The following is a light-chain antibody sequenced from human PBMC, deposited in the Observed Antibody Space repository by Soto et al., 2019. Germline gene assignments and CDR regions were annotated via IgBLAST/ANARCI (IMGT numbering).Light chain of an antibody. J-gene: IGKJ2*01. Sequence: IVLTQSPGTLSLSPGERATLSCRASRSVSSRYLAWYQQKPGQAPRLLIYDASRRATGIPDRFSGSGSGTDFTLTINRLEPEDIAVYYGQQYGSSPYTFGQGTKLEIQ. V-gene: IGKV3-20*01. CDR3: QQYGSSPYT. CDR2: DAS. CDR1: RSVSSRY.